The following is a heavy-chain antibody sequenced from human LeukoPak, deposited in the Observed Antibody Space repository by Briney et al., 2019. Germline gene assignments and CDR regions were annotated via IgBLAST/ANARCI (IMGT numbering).Heavy chain of an antibody. CDR2: ISFSGSTI. V-gene: IGHV3-11*01. CDR1: GFTFSDYY. D-gene: IGHD2-21*02. Sequence: PGGSLSLSCAASGFTFSDYYMSWLRQAPGKGREGGSYISFSGSTIYYADSVKGRYTICRDNAKNSLYLQMNSLRAEDTAVYYCASHPVVVTATHDAFAFWGQGTMVTVSS. CDR3: ASHPVVVTATHDAFAF. J-gene: IGHJ3*01.